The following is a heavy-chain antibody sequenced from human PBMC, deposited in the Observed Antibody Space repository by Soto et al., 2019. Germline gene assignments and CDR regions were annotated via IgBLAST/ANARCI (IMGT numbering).Heavy chain of an antibody. CDR3: AREASSGWYDSFDY. CDR1: GYTFTSYD. D-gene: IGHD6-19*01. V-gene: IGHV1-3*01. CDR2: INAGNGNT. Sequence: VASVKVSCKASGYTFTSYDMHWVRQAPGQRLEWMGWINAGNGNTKYSQKFQGRVTITRDTSASTAYMELSSLRSEDTAVYYCAREASSGWYDSFDYWGQGTLVTVSS. J-gene: IGHJ4*02.